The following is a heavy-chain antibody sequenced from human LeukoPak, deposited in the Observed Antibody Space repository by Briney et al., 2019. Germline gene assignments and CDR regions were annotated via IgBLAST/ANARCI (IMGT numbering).Heavy chain of an antibody. V-gene: IGHV3-7*01. CDR2: IKQDGSEK. D-gene: IGHD4/OR15-4a*01. CDR1: GFSFTTYW. J-gene: IGHJ5*02. Sequence: GGSLRLSCTASGFSFTTYWMSWVRQAPGKGLEWVANIKQDGSEKYYVDSVRGRFAISRDNAKNSLFLQMNTLRVEDTAVYYCAKDSLPKVLSPVAAAWGQGILVTVSS. CDR3: AKDSLPKVLSPVAAA.